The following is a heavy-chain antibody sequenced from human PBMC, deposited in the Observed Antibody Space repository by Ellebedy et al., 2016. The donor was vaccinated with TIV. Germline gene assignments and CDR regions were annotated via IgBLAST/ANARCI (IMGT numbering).Heavy chain of an antibody. CDR3: ARDRYSSSGRKRGSMDV. Sequence: AASVKVSCKASGYTFTNNYIHWVRQAPGQGPEWMGIINPSDGGTVYAQKLLGRVTMTSDTSTSTVYMELNSLRSEDTAVYYCARDRYSSSGRKRGSMDVWGQGTTVTVFS. J-gene: IGHJ6*02. D-gene: IGHD6-13*01. CDR2: INPSDGGT. CDR1: GYTFTNNY. V-gene: IGHV1-46*04.